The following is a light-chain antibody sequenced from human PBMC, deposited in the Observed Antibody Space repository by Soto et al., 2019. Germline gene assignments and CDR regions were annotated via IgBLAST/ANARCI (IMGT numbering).Light chain of an antibody. J-gene: IGKJ1*01. CDR2: GAS. CDR1: QSVSSGY. Sequence: DIVMTQSPDSLAVSLGGRATINCKSSQSVSSGYLARYQQKLGQPPRLLIYGASSRATGIPERFSGSGSGTELTLTISRLEPDDFAVYYCQHYGNSRWTFGQGTKVDIK. V-gene: IGKV3-20*01. CDR3: QHYGNSRWT.